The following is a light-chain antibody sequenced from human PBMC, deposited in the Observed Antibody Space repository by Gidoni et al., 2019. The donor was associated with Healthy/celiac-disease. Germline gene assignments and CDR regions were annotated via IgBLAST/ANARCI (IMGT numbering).Light chain of an antibody. J-gene: IGKJ1*01. CDR3: QQYYSYAWT. Sequence: AIRMTQSPSSFSASTGDRVTITCRASQGISSYFAWYQQKPGKAPKLLIYAASTLQSWVPSRFSGSGSGTDFTLTISCLQSEDFATYYCQQYYSYAWTFGQGTKVEIK. V-gene: IGKV1-8*01. CDR2: AAS. CDR1: QGISSY.